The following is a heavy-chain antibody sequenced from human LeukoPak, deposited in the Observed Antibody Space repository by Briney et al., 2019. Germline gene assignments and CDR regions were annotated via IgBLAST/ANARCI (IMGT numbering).Heavy chain of an antibody. CDR2: IGSGGSPI. Sequence: PGGSLRLSCAASGFTFSNYPMNWVRQAPGKGREGVSYIGSGGSPIYYADSVKGRFTISRDNAKNSLYLQMNSLRAEDTAVYYCARGQGGSSWSGDYWGQGTLVTVSS. CDR1: GFTFSNYP. J-gene: IGHJ4*02. V-gene: IGHV3-48*01. D-gene: IGHD6-13*01. CDR3: ARGQGGSSWSGDY.